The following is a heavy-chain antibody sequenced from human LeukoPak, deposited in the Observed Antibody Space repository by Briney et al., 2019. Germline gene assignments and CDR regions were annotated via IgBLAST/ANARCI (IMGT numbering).Heavy chain of an antibody. J-gene: IGHJ4*02. Sequence: SETLSLTCTVSGGSISSGGYYWSWIRQHPRKGLEWIGYIYYSGSTYYNPSLKSRVTISVDTSKNQFSLKLSSVTAADTAVYYCARGACSGGSCYEFDYWGQGTLVTVSS. CDR3: ARGACSGGSCYEFDY. V-gene: IGHV4-31*03. D-gene: IGHD2-15*01. CDR2: IYYSGST. CDR1: GGSISSGGYY.